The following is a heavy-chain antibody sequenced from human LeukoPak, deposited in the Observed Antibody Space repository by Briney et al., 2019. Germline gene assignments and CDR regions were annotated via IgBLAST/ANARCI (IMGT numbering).Heavy chain of an antibody. V-gene: IGHV1-46*01. Sequence: ASVKVSCKASGYTFTSYYMHWVRQAPGQGLEWTGIINPSGGSTSYAQKFQGRVTMTTDTSTSTAYMELRSLRSDDTAVYYCARDRPVQLERQDYWGQGTLVTVSS. J-gene: IGHJ4*02. CDR1: GYTFTSYY. D-gene: IGHD1-1*01. CDR3: ARDRPVQLERQDY. CDR2: INPSGGST.